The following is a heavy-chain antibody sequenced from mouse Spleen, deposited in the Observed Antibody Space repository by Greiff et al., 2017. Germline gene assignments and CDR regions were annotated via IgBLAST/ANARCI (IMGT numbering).Heavy chain of an antibody. CDR2: IWGDGST. Sequence: VQLKQSGPGLVAPSQSLSITCTVSGFSLTGYGVNWVRQPPGKGLEWLGMIWGDGSTDYNSALKSRLSISKDNSKSQVFLKMNSLQTDDTARYYCARADYDDYYAMDYWGQGTSVTVSS. CDR1: GFSLTGYG. V-gene: IGHV2-6-7*01. CDR3: ARADYDDYYAMDY. D-gene: IGHD2-4*01. J-gene: IGHJ4*01.